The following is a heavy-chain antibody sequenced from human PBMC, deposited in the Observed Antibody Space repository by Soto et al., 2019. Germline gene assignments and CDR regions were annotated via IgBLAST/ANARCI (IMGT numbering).Heavy chain of an antibody. CDR2: INPNSGGT. D-gene: IGHD3-10*01. V-gene: IGHV1-2*04. J-gene: IGHJ5*02. Sequence: QVQLVQSGAEVKKPGASVKVSCKASGYTFTGYYMHWVQQAPGQGLEWMGWINPNSGGTNYAQKFQGWVTMTRDTSISTAYMELSRLRSDDTAVYYCARGSSITMVREEPLSYNWFDPWGQGTLVTVSS. CDR1: GYTFTGYY. CDR3: ARGSSITMVREEPLSYNWFDP.